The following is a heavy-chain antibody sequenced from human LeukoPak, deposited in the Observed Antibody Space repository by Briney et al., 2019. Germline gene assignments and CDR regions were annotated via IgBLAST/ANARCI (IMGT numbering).Heavy chain of an antibody. J-gene: IGHJ4*02. CDR2: ISGDNGNT. CDR3: ARDRYGVRSGSCDY. D-gene: IGHD1-26*01. Sequence: ASVKVSCKASGYTFTSYGISWVRQAPGQGLEWMGWISGDNGNTNYAQKLQGRVTMTTDTSTSTAYMELRSLRYDDTAVYYCARDRYGVRSGSCDYWGQGTLVTVSS. CDR1: GYTFTSYG. V-gene: IGHV1-18*01.